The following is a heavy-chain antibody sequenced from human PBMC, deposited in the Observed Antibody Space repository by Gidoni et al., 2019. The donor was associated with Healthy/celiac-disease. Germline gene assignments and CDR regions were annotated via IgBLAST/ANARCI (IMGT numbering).Heavy chain of an antibody. V-gene: IGHV3-66*01. Sequence: EVQLVESGGGLVQPGRSLRISCAASGFPVSSNYMSWVRQAPGKGLEWVSVIYSGGSTYYADSVKGRFTISRDNSKNTLYLQMNSLRAEDTAVYYCARSLAVAGSYYFDYWGQGTLVTVSS. CDR1: GFPVSSNY. D-gene: IGHD6-19*01. J-gene: IGHJ4*02. CDR3: ARSLAVAGSYYFDY. CDR2: IYSGGST.